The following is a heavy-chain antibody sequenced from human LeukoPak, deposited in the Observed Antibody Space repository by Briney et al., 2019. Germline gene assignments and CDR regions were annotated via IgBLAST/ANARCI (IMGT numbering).Heavy chain of an antibody. CDR1: GGSISSGGYY. Sequence: PSETLSLTCTVSGGSISSGGYYWSWIRPHPGKGLEWIGYIYYSGSTYYNPSLKRRVTISVDTSKNQFPLKLSSVTAADTAVYYCASLNVVPAAIRSDYWGQGTLVTVSS. CDR3: ASLNVVPAAIRSDY. D-gene: IGHD2-2*01. V-gene: IGHV4-31*03. CDR2: IYYSGST. J-gene: IGHJ4*02.